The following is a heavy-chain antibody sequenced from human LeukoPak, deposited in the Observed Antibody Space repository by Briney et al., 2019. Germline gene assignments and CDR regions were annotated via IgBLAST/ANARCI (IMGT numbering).Heavy chain of an antibody. J-gene: IGHJ4*02. CDR3: ARGAALQDY. CDR1: GFTFSPYW. V-gene: IGHV3-74*01. CDR2: INSDGTIT. Sequence: GGSLRLSCAASGFTFSPYWMHWVRQVPGKGLVWVSDINSDGTITHYADSVKGRFTVSRDNAQDTLYLQMNSLRAEDTAVYYCARGAALQDYWGQGTLVTVSS. D-gene: IGHD2-2*02.